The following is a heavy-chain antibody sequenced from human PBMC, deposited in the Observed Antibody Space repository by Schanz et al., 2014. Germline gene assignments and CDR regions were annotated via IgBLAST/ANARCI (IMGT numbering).Heavy chain of an antibody. CDR2: IYSGDNT. D-gene: IGHD7-27*01. V-gene: IGHV3-53*01. CDR1: GFTVTSYY. Sequence: VQLVESGGGVVQPGRSLRLSCAASGFTVTSYYMSWVRQAPGKGLEWVSVIYSGDNTYYADSVKGRFTISRDNAKNSLYLEMTSLRGEDTAVYYCARENLNWEAFDIWGQGTVVTVSS. J-gene: IGHJ3*02. CDR3: ARENLNWEAFDI.